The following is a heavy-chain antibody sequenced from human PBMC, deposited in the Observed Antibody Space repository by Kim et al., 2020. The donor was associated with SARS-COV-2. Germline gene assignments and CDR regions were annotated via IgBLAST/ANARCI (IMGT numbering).Heavy chain of an antibody. CDR1: GFTFSSYA. D-gene: IGHD2-2*01. CDR3: ATLNIVVVPAAMPVSGYFDL. Sequence: GGSLRLSCAASGFTFSSYAMSWVRQAPGKGLEWVSAISGSGGSTYYADSVKGRFTISRDNSKNTLYLQMNSLRAEDTAVYYCATLNIVVVPAAMPVSGYFDLWGRGTLVTVSS. V-gene: IGHV3-23*01. J-gene: IGHJ2*01. CDR2: ISGSGGST.